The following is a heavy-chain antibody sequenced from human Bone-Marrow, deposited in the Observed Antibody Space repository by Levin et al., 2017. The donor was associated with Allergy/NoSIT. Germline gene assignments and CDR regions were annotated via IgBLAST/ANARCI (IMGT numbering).Heavy chain of an antibody. CDR2: VFHSGTT. D-gene: IGHD4-17*01. Sequence: PSETLSLTCSVSGGSIASYDFCWTWIRQSPGKGLEWLGNVFHSGTTYYNPSLRRRLTMSVDTSRKQFSLKLFSVTASDTAVYYCARVLSYSDVFFGLDVWGRGTTVTVLS. V-gene: IGHV4-30-4*01. CDR1: GGSIASYDFC. CDR3: ARVLSYSDVFFGLDV. J-gene: IGHJ6*01.